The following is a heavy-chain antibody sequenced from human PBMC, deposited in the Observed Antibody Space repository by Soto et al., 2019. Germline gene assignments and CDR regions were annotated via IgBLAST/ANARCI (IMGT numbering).Heavy chain of an antibody. Sequence: GSLRLSCAASGFTFSSYAMSWVRQAPGKGLEWVSAISGSGGSTYYADSVKGRFTISRDNSKNTLYLQMNSLRAEDTAVYYCATLWLYYYYGMDVWGQGTTVTVSS. D-gene: IGHD3-10*01. J-gene: IGHJ6*02. CDR1: GFTFSSYA. CDR3: ATLWLYYYYGMDV. V-gene: IGHV3-23*01. CDR2: ISGSGGST.